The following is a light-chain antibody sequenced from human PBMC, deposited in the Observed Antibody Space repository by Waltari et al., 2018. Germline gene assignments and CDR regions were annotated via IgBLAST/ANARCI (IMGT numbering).Light chain of an antibody. CDR2: DAS. Sequence: EIVLTQSPAILSFSPGESATHSCRASQSVGTYLAWYQQRPGQSPRLLIYDASYRATGIPARFSGSGSETDFTLTISSLQPEDFAVYYCQQRRNWPLTFGGGTRVQI. CDR1: QSVGTY. V-gene: IGKV3-11*01. J-gene: IGKJ4*01. CDR3: QQRRNWPLT.